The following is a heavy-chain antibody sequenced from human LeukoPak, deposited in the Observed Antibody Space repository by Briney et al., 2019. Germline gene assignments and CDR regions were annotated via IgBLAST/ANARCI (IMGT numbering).Heavy chain of an antibody. D-gene: IGHD6-25*01. V-gene: IGHV4-30-4*01. CDR2: IYYSGST. CDR1: GGSIGSGDSY. J-gene: IGHJ4*02. Sequence: SETLSLTCTVSGGSIGSGDSYWSWIRQPPGKGLEWIGYIYYSGSTYYNPSLKSRVTISVDTSKNQFSLKLSSVTAADTAVYYCARSIAALDYWGQGTLVTVPS. CDR3: ARSIAALDY.